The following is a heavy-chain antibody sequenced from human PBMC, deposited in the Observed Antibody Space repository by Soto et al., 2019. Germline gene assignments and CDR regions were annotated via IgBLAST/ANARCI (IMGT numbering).Heavy chain of an antibody. D-gene: IGHD6-19*01. CDR3: AREVAGTFDY. Sequence: SETLSLTCTVSGGSISSYYWSWIRQPPGKGLEWIGYIYYSGSTNYNPSLKSRVTVSVDTSKNQFSLKLSSVTAADTAVYYCAREVAGTFDYWGQGTLVTVSS. J-gene: IGHJ4*02. V-gene: IGHV4-59*01. CDR2: IYYSGST. CDR1: GGSISSYY.